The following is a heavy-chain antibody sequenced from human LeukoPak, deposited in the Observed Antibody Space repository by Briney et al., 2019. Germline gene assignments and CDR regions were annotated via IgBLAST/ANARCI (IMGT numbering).Heavy chain of an antibody. J-gene: IGHJ4*02. CDR2: IFHSGST. D-gene: IGHD3-22*01. CDR3: AKATFYYDGSGYRTLDY. Sequence: SETLSLTCAVSGGSVSSSNWWTWVRQSPGRGLDWIGEIFHSGSTNYNPSLKSRVTISIDKSENHFSLRLRSVTAADTAVYFCAKATFYYDGSGYRTLDYWGQGVLVTVSS. CDR1: GGSVSSSNW. V-gene: IGHV4-4*02.